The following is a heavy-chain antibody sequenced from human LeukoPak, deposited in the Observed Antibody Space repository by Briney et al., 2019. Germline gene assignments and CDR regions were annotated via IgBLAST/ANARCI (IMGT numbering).Heavy chain of an antibody. J-gene: IGHJ6*02. CDR1: GFTVSSNY. CDR3: ARDGGLWFGELTAYYGMDV. D-gene: IGHD3-10*01. V-gene: IGHV3-66*01. CDR2: IYSGGST. Sequence: PGGSLRLSCAASGFTVSSNYMSWVRQAPGKGLEWVSVIYSGGSTYYADSVKGRFTISRDNSKNTLYLQMNSLRAEDTAVYYCARDGGLWFGELTAYYGMDVWGQGTTVTVSS.